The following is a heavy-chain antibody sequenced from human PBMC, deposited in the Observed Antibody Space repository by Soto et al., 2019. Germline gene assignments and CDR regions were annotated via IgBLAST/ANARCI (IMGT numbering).Heavy chain of an antibody. CDR2: ISYSGSTI. V-gene: IGHV3-48*02. CDR3: VRDMQLWRLDS. Sequence: PGGSLRLSCAASGFTVSTNSMNWVRQAPGKGLEWVSHISYSGSTIYYADSVKGRFTISRDNAQNSLYLDMNSLRDEDSAVYYCVRDMQLWRLDSWGQGTLVTVSS. D-gene: IGHD2-21*01. J-gene: IGHJ4*02. CDR1: GFTVSTNS.